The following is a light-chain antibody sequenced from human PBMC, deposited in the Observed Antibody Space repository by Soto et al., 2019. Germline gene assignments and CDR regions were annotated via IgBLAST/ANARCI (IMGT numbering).Light chain of an antibody. CDR2: STS. CDR1: QSVGYSY. V-gene: IGKV3-20*01. CDR3: QRYDSPLWT. Sequence: ENVLTQSPGTLSLSPGERATLSCRASQSVGYSYLAWYQQKPGQAPRLLIYSTSTRATGIPDRFSGSGSGADFTLTISRLEPEDFAVYYCQRYDSPLWTFGQGTKVEIK. J-gene: IGKJ1*01.